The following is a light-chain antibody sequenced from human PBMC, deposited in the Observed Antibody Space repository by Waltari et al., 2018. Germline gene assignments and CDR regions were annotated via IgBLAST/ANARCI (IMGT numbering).Light chain of an antibody. CDR3: QQYYSRPRT. CDR2: WAS. CDR1: QSLLYSSNNKNY. J-gene: IGKJ1*01. V-gene: IGKV4-1*01. Sequence: DVVMTQSPDSLTVSLGERATINCKSSQSLLYSSNNKNYLAWYQQRPGQPPKLLIYWASTRECGVPDRFSCSGCGTDFTLTISSLQAEDVAVYYCQQYYSRPRTFGQGTKVEIK.